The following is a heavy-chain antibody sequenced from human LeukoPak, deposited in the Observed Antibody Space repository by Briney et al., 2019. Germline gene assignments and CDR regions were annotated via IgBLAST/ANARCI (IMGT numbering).Heavy chain of an antibody. D-gene: IGHD2-2*02. CDR2: ISDSGGRT. CDR1: GFTVSSNY. J-gene: IGHJ4*02. CDR3: ARPDCSTISCYTLEF. V-gene: IGHV3-53*01. Sequence: GGSLRLSCAASGFTVSSNYMSWVRQVPGKGLEWVSAISDSGGRTDYADSVKGRFTISRDNAKNLLYLQMNSLRAEDTAVYYCARPDCSTISCYTLEFWGQGTLVTVSS.